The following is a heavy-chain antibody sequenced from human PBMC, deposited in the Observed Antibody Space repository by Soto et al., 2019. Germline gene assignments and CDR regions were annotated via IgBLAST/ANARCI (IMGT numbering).Heavy chain of an antibody. CDR1: GGSISSGGYY. D-gene: IGHD5-18*01. CDR3: ARNVDTAMVGFHWFDP. Sequence: PSETLSLTCTVSGGSISSGGYYWSWIRQHPGKGLEWIGYIYYSGSTYYNPSLKSRVTISVDTSKNQFSLKLSSVTAADTAVYYCARNVDTAMVGFHWFDPWGQGTLVTVSS. CDR2: IYYSGST. J-gene: IGHJ5*02. V-gene: IGHV4-31*03.